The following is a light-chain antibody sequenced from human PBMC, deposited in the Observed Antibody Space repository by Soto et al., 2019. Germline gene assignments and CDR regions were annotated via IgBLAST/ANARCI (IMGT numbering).Light chain of an antibody. V-gene: IGKV1-27*01. Sequence: EMQMTQSASSLCASVVERVTITCRASRDITDYLDWYQQKPGQVPKLPISAASTLQWGGPSRLTASGSGTEFTRTISRRQPEDCATYYCQQSYMPTRTFGQGTRLEIK. CDR1: RDITDY. J-gene: IGKJ5*01. CDR3: QQSYMPTRT. CDR2: AAS.